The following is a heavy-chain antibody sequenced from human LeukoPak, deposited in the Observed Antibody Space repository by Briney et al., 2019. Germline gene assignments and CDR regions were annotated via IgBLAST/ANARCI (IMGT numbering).Heavy chain of an antibody. CDR1: GFTFSSYS. CDR2: ISNDAKYI. CDR3: TTPAAGPRAEYSQY. V-gene: IGHV3-21*01. D-gene: IGHD6-13*01. J-gene: IGHJ1*01. Sequence: GGSLRLSCAAFGFTFSSYSMNWVRQAPGKGLEWVSSISNDAKYIYYADSLKGRFTVSRDNANNSLYLQMNSLAVEDAAVYYCTTPAAGPRAEYSQYWGQGTQVTVSS.